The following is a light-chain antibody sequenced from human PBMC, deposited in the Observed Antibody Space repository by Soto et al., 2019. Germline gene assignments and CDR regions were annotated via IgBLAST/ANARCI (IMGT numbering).Light chain of an antibody. J-gene: IGKJ1*01. Sequence: EIAITQSPATLSVAPGERVTLSCRASQSVGSNLAWYQQKPGQAPRLLIYGASTRATGIPARFSGSGSGTEFTLSISSLQSEDFAVYYCEQYNNWPRKFGQGTKVDIK. CDR3: EQYNNWPRK. CDR1: QSVGSN. V-gene: IGKV3-15*01. CDR2: GAS.